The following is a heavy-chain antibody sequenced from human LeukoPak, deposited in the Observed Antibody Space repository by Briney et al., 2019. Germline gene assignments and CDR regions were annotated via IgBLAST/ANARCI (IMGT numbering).Heavy chain of an antibody. V-gene: IGHV3-21*01. Sequence: GGSLRLSCAASGLTFSSYSMNWVRQAPGKGLEWVSSISSSSSYIYYADSVKGRFTISRDNAKNSLYLQMNSLRAEDTAVYYCARERIAAMGWFDPWGQGTLVTVSS. CDR3: ARERIAAMGWFDP. CDR1: GLTFSSYS. J-gene: IGHJ5*02. D-gene: IGHD6-25*01. CDR2: ISSSSSYI.